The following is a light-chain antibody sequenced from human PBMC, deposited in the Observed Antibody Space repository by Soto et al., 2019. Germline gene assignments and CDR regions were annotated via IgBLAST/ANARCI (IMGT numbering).Light chain of an antibody. CDR2: GAS. J-gene: IGKJ1*01. CDR3: QQHSHWPPWT. CDR1: QNVRTF. Sequence: EVVLTQSPATLSVSPGERATLSCRASQNVRTFLDWYQQKPGQAPRLLIYGASNRATGIPARFSGSGSGTDFTLTISSLEPEDFAVYYCQQHSHWPPWTFGQGTRVEIQ. V-gene: IGKV3-11*01.